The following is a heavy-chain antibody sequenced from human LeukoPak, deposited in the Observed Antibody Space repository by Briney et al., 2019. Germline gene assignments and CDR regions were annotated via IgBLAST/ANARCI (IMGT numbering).Heavy chain of an antibody. J-gene: IGHJ4*02. D-gene: IGHD4-23*01. CDR3: ARTTVVTPGYFDY. Sequence: SVKVSCKASGGTFSSYTISGVRQAPGQGLEWMGRIIPILGIANYAQKFQGRVTITADKSTSTAYMELSSLRSEDTAVYYCARTTVVTPGYFDYWGQGTLVTVSS. V-gene: IGHV1-69*02. CDR2: IIPILGIA. CDR1: GGTFSSYT.